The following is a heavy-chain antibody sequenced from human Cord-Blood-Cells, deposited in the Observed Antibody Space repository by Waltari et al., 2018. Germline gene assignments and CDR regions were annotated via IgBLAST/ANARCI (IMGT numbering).Heavy chain of an antibody. J-gene: IGHJ3*02. Sequence: QVQLVQSGAEVKKPGASVKVSCKVSGSTLTELSMHWVRQAPGKGLEWMGGFDPEDGETIYAQKFQGRVTMTEDTSTDTAYMELSSLRSEDTAVYYCATVGYCTNGVCYIDDAFDIWGQGTMVTVSS. V-gene: IGHV1-24*01. CDR2: FDPEDGET. CDR1: GSTLTELS. CDR3: ATVGYCTNGVCYIDDAFDI. D-gene: IGHD2-8*01.